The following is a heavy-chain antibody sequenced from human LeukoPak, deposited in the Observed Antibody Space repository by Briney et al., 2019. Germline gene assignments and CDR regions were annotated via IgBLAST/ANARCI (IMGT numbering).Heavy chain of an antibody. Sequence: PGGSLRLSCAASGFTFSSYAMHWVRQAPGKGLEWVAVISYDGRNKYYAGSVKGRFTISRDNSKNTLYLQMNSLRAEDTAVYYCARRAAGYPAVAGGGFDYWGQGTLVTVSS. CDR3: ARRAAGYPAVAGGGFDY. V-gene: IGHV3-30*04. CDR1: GFTFSSYA. CDR2: ISYDGRNK. J-gene: IGHJ4*02. D-gene: IGHD6-19*01.